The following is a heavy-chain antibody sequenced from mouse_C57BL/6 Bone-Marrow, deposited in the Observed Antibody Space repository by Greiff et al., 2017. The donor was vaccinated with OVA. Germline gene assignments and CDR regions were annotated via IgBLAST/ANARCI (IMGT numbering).Heavy chain of an antibody. CDR2: INYDGSST. V-gene: IGHV5-16*01. Sequence: VQLKESEGGLVQPGSSMKLSCTASGFTFSDYYMAWVRQVPEKGLEWVANINYDGSSTYYLDSLKSRFIISRDNAKNILYLQMSSLKSEDTATYYCAREGDVGWYFDVWGTGTTVTVSS. J-gene: IGHJ1*03. CDR3: AREGDVGWYFDV. CDR1: GFTFSDYY. D-gene: IGHD3-3*01.